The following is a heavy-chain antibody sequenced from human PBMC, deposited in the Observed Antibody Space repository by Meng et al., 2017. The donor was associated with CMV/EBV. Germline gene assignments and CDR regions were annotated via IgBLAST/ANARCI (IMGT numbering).Heavy chain of an antibody. CDR2: IIPILGIA. CDR1: GGTFSSYA. V-gene: IGHV1-69*10. J-gene: IGHJ6*02. CDR3: ARHHGSIAVAGTPPYSDYYYGMDV. D-gene: IGHD6-19*01. Sequence: SVKVSCKAFGGTFSSYAISWVRQAPGQGLEWMGGIIPILGIANYAQKFQGRVTITADKSTSTAYMELSSLRSEDTAVYYCARHHGSIAVAGTPPYSDYYYGMDVWGQGTTVTVSS.